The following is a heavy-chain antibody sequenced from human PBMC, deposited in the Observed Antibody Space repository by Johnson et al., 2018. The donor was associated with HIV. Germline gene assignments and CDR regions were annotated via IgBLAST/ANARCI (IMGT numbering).Heavy chain of an antibody. CDR1: GFTFSSYA. D-gene: IGHD5-18*01. Sequence: MLLVESGGGLVQPGGSLRLSCVASGFTFSSYAMNWVRQAPGKGLEWVSGISGSDGNTYYTDSVKGRFTISRDNSKNTLYLQMNSLRAEDTAVYYCANLYTYGSGAFDIWGQATMVTVSS. CDR3: ANLYTYGSGAFDI. J-gene: IGHJ3*02. CDR2: ISGSDGNT. V-gene: IGHV3-23*04.